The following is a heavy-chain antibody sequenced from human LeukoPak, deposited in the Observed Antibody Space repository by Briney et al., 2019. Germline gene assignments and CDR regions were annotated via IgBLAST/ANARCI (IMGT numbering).Heavy chain of an antibody. Sequence: ASVKVSCKASGYTFTTYGISWVRQAPGQGLEWMGGIIPIFGTANYAQKFQGRVTITTDESTSTAYMELSSLRSEDTAVYYCARGPVIRAGSSWTVPWDYWGQGTLVTVSS. CDR1: GYTFTTYG. CDR3: ARGPVIRAGSSWTVPWDY. J-gene: IGHJ4*02. CDR2: IIPIFGTA. D-gene: IGHD6-13*01. V-gene: IGHV1-69*05.